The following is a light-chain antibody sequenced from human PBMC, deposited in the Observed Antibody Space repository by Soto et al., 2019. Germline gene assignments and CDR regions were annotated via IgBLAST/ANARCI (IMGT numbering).Light chain of an antibody. V-gene: IGLV1-47*01. CDR2: GNN. Sequence: QAVVTQPPSASGTPGQRVAISCSGSSPNVGRNYVYWYHQVPGMGPKLLIYGNNQRPSGVPDRFSGSKSGTSASLAISGLRSEDEGDYFCAAWDDSLSVWVFGGGTKLTVL. CDR1: SPNVGRNY. J-gene: IGLJ3*02. CDR3: AAWDDSLSVWV.